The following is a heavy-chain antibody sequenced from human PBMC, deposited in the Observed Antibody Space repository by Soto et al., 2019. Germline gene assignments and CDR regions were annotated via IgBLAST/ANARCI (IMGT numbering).Heavy chain of an antibody. J-gene: IGHJ4*02. CDR1: GFTFSRYS. Sequence: GGSLRLFCAASGFTFSRYSMNWVRQAPGKGLEWVSSISSSSSYIYYADSVKGRFTISRDNAKNSLYLQMNSLRAEDTAVYYCARVLPNPAQFDYWGQGTLVTVSS. D-gene: IGHD2-2*01. V-gene: IGHV3-21*01. CDR2: ISSSSSYI. CDR3: ARVLPNPAQFDY.